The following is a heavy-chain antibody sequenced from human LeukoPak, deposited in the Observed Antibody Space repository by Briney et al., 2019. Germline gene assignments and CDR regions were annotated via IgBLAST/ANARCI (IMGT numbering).Heavy chain of an antibody. J-gene: IGHJ4*02. CDR3: AKDRLPLSSAYYYVPFDY. Sequence: GGSLRLSCAASGFTFSSYAMNWVRQAPGKGLEWVSGISASGGYTYYADSVKGRFTISRDNSKNTLYLQMNRLRVEDTAVYYCAKDRLPLSSAYYYVPFDYWGQGTLVTVSS. CDR2: ISASGGYT. CDR1: GFTFSSYA. V-gene: IGHV3-23*01. D-gene: IGHD3-22*01.